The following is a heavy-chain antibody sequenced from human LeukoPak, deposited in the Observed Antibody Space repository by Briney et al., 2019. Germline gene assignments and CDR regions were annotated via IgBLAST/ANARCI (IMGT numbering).Heavy chain of an antibody. CDR1: GLTFSDYY. J-gene: IGHJ4*02. CDR3: ARREELAGQSSFDY. CDR2: ISSSSSYT. V-gene: IGHV3-11*06. D-gene: IGHD3-3*02. Sequence: PGGSLRLSCAASGLTFSDYYMSWIRQAPGKGLEWVSYISSSSSYTNYADSVKGRFTISRDNAKNSLYLQMNSLRAEDTAVYYCARREELAGQSSFDYWGQGTLVTVSS.